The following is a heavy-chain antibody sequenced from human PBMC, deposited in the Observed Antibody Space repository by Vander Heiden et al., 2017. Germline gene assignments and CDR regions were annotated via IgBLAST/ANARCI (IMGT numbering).Heavy chain of an antibody. CDR2: IKSKAEGGAT. CDR3: TTGGSYSAFDI. CDR1: GFTFTNAW. D-gene: IGHD1-26*01. J-gene: IGHJ3*02. Sequence: EVQLVESGGGLVKPGRSLRLSGAVSGFTFTNAWMNWVRQAPRKGLEWVGRIKSKAEGGATDYAAPVKGRFTISRDDSENTVYLQMNSLKSEDTAVYYCTTGGSYSAFDIWGQGTMVTVSS. V-gene: IGHV3-15*07.